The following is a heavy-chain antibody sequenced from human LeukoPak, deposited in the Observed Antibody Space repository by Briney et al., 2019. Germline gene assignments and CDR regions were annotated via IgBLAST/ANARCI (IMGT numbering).Heavy chain of an antibody. CDR3: ARHARDYGDPETYYYYGMDV. Sequence: SETLSLTWTVAGGSISSYYWSWIRQPPGKGREWIGSIYYSGTTNYNPPLKSRGTISVDPSKNQFSLKLSSVTAADTAVYYCARHARDYGDPETYYYYGMDVWGQGTTVTVSS. J-gene: IGHJ6*02. D-gene: IGHD4-17*01. CDR1: GGSISSYY. CDR2: IYYSGTT. V-gene: IGHV4-59*08.